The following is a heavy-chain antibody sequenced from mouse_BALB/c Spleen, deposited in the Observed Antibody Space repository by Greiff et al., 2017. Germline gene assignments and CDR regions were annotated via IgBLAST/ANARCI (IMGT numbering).Heavy chain of an antibody. CDR3: ARNPRGYFDY. CDR2: ISNLAYSI. V-gene: IGHV5-15*02. J-gene: IGHJ2*01. CDR1: GFTFSDYG. Sequence: EVQRVESGGGLVQPGGSRKLSCAASGFTFSDYGMAWVRQAPGKGPEWVAFISNLAYSIYYADTVTGRFTISRENAKNTLYLEMSSLRSEDTAMYYCARNPRGYFDYWGQGTTLTVSS.